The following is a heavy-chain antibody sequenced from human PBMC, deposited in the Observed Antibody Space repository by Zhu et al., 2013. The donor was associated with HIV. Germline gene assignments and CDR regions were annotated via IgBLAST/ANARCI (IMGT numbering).Heavy chain of an antibody. Sequence: QVHLVQSGAEVKKPGASVKVSCKASGYTFTDYYMHWVRQAPGQGLEWMGWINPNSGGTNYAQKFQGRVTMTRDTSISTAYMDLSSLRSDDTAVYYCGRDRGDSSGYYSPNYFGMDVWGQGTTVTVSS. CDR1: GYTFTDYY. J-gene: IGHJ6*02. V-gene: IGHV1-2*02. CDR3: GRDRGDSSGYYSPNYFGMDV. D-gene: IGHD3-22*01. CDR2: INPNSGGT.